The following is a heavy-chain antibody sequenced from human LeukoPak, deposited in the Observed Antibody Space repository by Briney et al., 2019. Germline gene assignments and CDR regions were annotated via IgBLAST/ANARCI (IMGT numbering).Heavy chain of an antibody. CDR2: IWYDGSNK. J-gene: IGHJ3*02. Sequence: GGSMRLSCAASGFTFSSYGMHWVRQAPGKGLEWVAVIWYDGSNKYYADSVKGRFTISRDNSKNTLYLQMNSLRAEDTAVYYCARNVIPNRQLDAFDIWGQGTMVTVSS. D-gene: IGHD2-21*01. CDR3: ARNVIPNRQLDAFDI. V-gene: IGHV3-33*01. CDR1: GFTFSSYG.